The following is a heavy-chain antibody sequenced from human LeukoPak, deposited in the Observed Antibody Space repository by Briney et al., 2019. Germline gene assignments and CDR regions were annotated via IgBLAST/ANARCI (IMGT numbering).Heavy chain of an antibody. D-gene: IGHD1-26*01. CDR1: GFTFSSYW. J-gene: IGHJ5*02. CDR2: INSDGSST. CDR3: AAVGATTSNWFDP. Sequence: GGSLRLSCAASGFTFSSYWMHWVRQAPGKGLVWVSRINSDGSSTSYADSVKGRFTISRDNAKNTLYLQMNSVRAEDTAVYYCAAVGATTSNWFDPWGQGTLVTVSS. V-gene: IGHV3-74*01.